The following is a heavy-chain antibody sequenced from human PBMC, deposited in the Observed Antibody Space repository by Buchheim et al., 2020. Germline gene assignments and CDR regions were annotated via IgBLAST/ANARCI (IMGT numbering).Heavy chain of an antibody. V-gene: IGHV3-30*18. D-gene: IGHD5-18*01. Sequence: QVHLVESGGGVVQPGRSLRLSCAASGFIFRHYGMHWIRQAPGKGLEWVAGISYEGTNKYYADSVKGRFTTSRDDSKNPLDLQMNSLRSDDTAVYFCAKGTIFGYNYGYGMDVWGQGTT. CDR2: ISYEGTNK. CDR3: AKGTIFGYNYGYGMDV. CDR1: GFIFRHYG. J-gene: IGHJ6*02.